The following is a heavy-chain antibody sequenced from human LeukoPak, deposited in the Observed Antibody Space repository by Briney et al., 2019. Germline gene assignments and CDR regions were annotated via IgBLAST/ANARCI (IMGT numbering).Heavy chain of an antibody. J-gene: IGHJ4*02. CDR3: ARGIAVAGSFDY. Sequence: ASVKVSCKASGYTFTSYYMHWVRQAPGQGLEWMGIINPSGGSTSYAQKFQGRVTMTRDTSTSTAYMELSSLRSEDMAVYYCARGIAVAGSFDYWGQGTLVTVSS. CDR1: GYTFTSYY. CDR2: INPSGGST. D-gene: IGHD6-19*01. V-gene: IGHV1-46*01.